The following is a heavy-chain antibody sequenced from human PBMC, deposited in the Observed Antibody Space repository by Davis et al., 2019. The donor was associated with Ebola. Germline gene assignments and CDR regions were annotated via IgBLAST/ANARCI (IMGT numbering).Heavy chain of an antibody. CDR3: ARGGDGGDWSYFDY. V-gene: IGHV3-21*01. Sequence: GESLKISCAASGFTFSDYYMNWVRQAPGKGLEWVSSISSSSSYIYYADSVKGRFTISRDNAKNSLYLQMNSLRAEDTAVYYCARGGDGGDWSYFDYWGQGTLVTVSS. CDR2: ISSSSSYI. J-gene: IGHJ4*02. CDR1: GFTFSDYY. D-gene: IGHD3-9*01.